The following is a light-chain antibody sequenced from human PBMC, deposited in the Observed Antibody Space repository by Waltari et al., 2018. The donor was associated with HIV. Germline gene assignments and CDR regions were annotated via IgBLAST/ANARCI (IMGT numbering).Light chain of an antibody. CDR1: STNIGSNI. J-gene: IGLJ3*02. CDR3: AAWDDSLNGM. CDR2: SND. V-gene: IGLV1-44*01. Sequence: QSVLTQPPSVSGTPGQNVTISCSGSSTNIGSNIVNWYQQVPEAAPKLLIYSNDQRPSGFPDRFSGSTSGTSASLAISGLQSADEADYYCAAWDDSLNGMFGGGTKLTV.